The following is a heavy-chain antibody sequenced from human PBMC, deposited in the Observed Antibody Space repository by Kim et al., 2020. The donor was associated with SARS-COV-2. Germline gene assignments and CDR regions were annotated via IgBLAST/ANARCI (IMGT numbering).Heavy chain of an antibody. D-gene: IGHD2-2*01. CDR1: GGSISSSSYY. CDR3: ARAHFIVVVPAASGVDFGGGGAVDY. Sequence: SETLSLTCTVSGGSISSSSYYWGWIRQPPGKGLEWIGSIYYSGSTYYNPSLKSRVTISVDTSKNQFSLKLSSVTAADTAVYYCARAHFIVVVPAASGVDFGGGGAVDYWGQGTLVTVSS. V-gene: IGHV4-39*07. CDR2: IYYSGST. J-gene: IGHJ4*02.